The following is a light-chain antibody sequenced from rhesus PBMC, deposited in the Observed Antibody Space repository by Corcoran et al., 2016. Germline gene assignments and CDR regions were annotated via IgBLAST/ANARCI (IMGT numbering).Light chain of an antibody. CDR3: QQYSNSPPT. V-gene: IGKV1-66*01. CDR1: QGINHH. CDR2: DAS. J-gene: IGKJ4*01. Sequence: DIQMTQSPSSLSASVGDRVTITCRASQGINHHLSWYQQKPGKAPKPLIYDASSLETGVPSRFSGSGSRTDYTLTISGLQPEDSATYCCQQYSNSPPTIGGGAKVEI.